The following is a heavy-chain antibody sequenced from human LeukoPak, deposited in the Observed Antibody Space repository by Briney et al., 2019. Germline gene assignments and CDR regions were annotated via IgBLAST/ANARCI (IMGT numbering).Heavy chain of an antibody. V-gene: IGHV4-34*01. J-gene: IGHJ1*01. CDR2: INHSGST. CDR1: GGSFSGYY. CDR3: ARYCSGGRCYSHAEYFQH. Sequence: PSETLSLTCAVYGGSFSGYYWSWIRQPPGKGLEWIGEINHSGSTNYNPSLKSRVTISVDTSKNQFSLKLSSVTAADTAVYYCARYCSGGRCYSHAEYFQHWGQGTLVTVSS. D-gene: IGHD2-15*01.